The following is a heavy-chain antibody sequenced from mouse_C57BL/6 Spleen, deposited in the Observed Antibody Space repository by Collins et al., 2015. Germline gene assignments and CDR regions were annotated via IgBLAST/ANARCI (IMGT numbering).Heavy chain of an antibody. CDR3: ARGGLLRYGLSLMDY. J-gene: IGHJ4*01. Sequence: QVQLKQSGAELVRPGASVKLSCKASGYTFTDYYINWVKQRPGQGLEWIARIYPGSGNTYYNEKFKGKATLTAEKSSSTAYMQLSSLTSEDSAVYFCARGGLLRYGLSLMDYWGQGTSVTVSS. CDR2: IYPGSGNT. V-gene: IGHV1-76*01. CDR1: GYTFTDYY. D-gene: IGHD1-1*01.